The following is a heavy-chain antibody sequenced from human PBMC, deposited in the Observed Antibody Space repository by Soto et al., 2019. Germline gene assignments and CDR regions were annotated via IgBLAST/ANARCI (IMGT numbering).Heavy chain of an antibody. V-gene: IGHV3-15*01. J-gene: IGHJ6*03. D-gene: IGHD6-6*01. Sequence: GGSLRLSCAASGFTFSNAWMSWVRQAPGKGLEWVGRIKSKTDGGTTDYAAPVKGRFTISRDDSKNTLYLQMNSLKTEDTAVYYCTTASLRGIAARYYYYYYMDVWGKGTTVTVSS. CDR1: GFTFSNAW. CDR3: TTASLRGIAARYYYYYYMDV. CDR2: IKSKTDGGTT.